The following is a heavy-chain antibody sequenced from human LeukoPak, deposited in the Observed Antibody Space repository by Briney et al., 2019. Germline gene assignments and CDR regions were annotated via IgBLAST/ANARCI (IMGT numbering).Heavy chain of an antibody. CDR2: IYYSGCT. J-gene: IGHJ4*02. D-gene: IGHD5-24*01. Sequence: SETLSLTCTVSGGSISSSSYYWGWIRQPPGKGLEWIGNIYYSGCTYYNPSLKSRVTISLDTSKNQFSLKLSSVTAADTAVYYCARDNRDGYLSGWGQGTLVTVSS. CDR1: GGSISSSSYY. V-gene: IGHV4-39*02. CDR3: ARDNRDGYLSG.